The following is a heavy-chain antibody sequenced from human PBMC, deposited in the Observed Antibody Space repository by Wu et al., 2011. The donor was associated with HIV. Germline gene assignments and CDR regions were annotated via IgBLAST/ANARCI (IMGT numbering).Heavy chain of an antibody. D-gene: IGHD5-12*01. J-gene: IGHJ4*02. CDR2: INPNNGGT. CDR1: GYTFTGYY. Sequence: QVQLVQSGAEVKKPGASVKLSCKASGYTFTGYYMYWVRQAPGQGLEWVGWINPNNGGTNYAQKFQGRVTMTRDTSISTAYMELSRLRSDDTAVYYCARDPPGYPYYFDYWGQGTLVTVSS. CDR3: ARDPPGYPYYFDY. V-gene: IGHV1-2*02.